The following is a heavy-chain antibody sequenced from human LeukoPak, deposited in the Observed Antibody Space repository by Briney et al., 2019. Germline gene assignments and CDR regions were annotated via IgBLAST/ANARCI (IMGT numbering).Heavy chain of an antibody. Sequence: KSSETLSLTCAVYGGSFSGYYWSWIRQPPGKGLEWIGEINHSGSTNYNPSLKSRVTISVDTSKNQFSLKLSSGTAADTAVYYCARRGRFSIAAAGTGYYYYYMDVWGKGTTVTISS. V-gene: IGHV4-34*01. D-gene: IGHD6-13*01. J-gene: IGHJ6*03. CDR2: INHSGST. CDR3: ARRGRFSIAAAGTGYYYYYMDV. CDR1: GGSFSGYY.